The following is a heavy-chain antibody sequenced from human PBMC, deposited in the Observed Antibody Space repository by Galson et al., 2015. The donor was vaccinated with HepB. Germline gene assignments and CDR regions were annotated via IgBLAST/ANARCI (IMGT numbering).Heavy chain of an antibody. Sequence: SLRLSCAASGFTFSSYEMNWVRQAPGEGLEWVSYISRSGNNKYYADSVEGRFTISRDNAKNSLYLYMNSLRGDDTAVYYCAREEGYGDYDVSDYWGQGTLVTVSS. CDR1: GFTFSSYE. J-gene: IGHJ4*02. CDR2: ISRSGNNK. D-gene: IGHD2-21*01. V-gene: IGHV3-48*03. CDR3: AREEGYGDYDVSDY.